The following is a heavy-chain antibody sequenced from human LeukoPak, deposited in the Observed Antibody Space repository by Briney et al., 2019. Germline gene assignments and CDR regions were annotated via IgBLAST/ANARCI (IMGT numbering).Heavy chain of an antibody. V-gene: IGHV4-34*01. Sequence: SETLSLTCAVYGGSFSGYYWSWIRQPPGKGLEWIGEINHSGSINYNPSLKSRVTISVDTSKNQFFLKLSSVTAADTAVYYCARGRVEMATITFDYWGQGTLVTVSS. D-gene: IGHD5-24*01. CDR2: INHSGSI. CDR3: ARGRVEMATITFDY. CDR1: GGSFSGYY. J-gene: IGHJ4*02.